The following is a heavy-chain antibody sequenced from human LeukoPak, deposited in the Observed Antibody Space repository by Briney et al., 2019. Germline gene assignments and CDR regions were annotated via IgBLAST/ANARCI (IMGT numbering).Heavy chain of an antibody. D-gene: IGHD3-10*01. Sequence: SETLSLTFTVSGGSISSGSYYWNWIRQPAGKGLEWIGRIYSSGSTNYNPSLKSRVTISVDTSKNQFSLKLSSVTAADTAVYYCAREGLNMVRGVIPKEAWGWFDPWGQGTLVTVSS. CDR3: AREGLNMVRGVIPKEAWGWFDP. CDR1: GGSISSGSYY. V-gene: IGHV4-61*02. J-gene: IGHJ5*02. CDR2: IYSSGST.